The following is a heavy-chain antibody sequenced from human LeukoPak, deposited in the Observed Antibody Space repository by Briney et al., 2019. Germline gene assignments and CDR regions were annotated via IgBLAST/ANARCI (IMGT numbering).Heavy chain of an antibody. Sequence: ASVKVSCKASGYTFTSYYMHWVRQAPGQGLEWMGIINPSGGSTSYAQKFQGRVTMTRDTSTSTVYMELSSLRSEDAAVYYCARVGSGKNLDYWGQGTLVTVSS. CDR3: ARVGSGKNLDY. J-gene: IGHJ4*02. CDR2: INPSGGST. V-gene: IGHV1-46*01. D-gene: IGHD2-15*01. CDR1: GYTFTSYY.